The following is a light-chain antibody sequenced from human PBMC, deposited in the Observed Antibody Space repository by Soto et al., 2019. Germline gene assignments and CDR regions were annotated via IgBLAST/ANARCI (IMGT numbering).Light chain of an antibody. CDR1: SSDVGGYNY. CDR3: SRYTASNNHVV. J-gene: IGLJ2*01. Sequence: QSALTQPASVSGSPGQSITISCTGTSSDVGGYNYVSWYQQHPGKAPNLIIFDVSNRPSGVSNRFSGSKSGNSASLTISGLQAEDEAAYYCSRYTASNNHVVFGGGTKLTVL. V-gene: IGLV2-14*01. CDR2: DVS.